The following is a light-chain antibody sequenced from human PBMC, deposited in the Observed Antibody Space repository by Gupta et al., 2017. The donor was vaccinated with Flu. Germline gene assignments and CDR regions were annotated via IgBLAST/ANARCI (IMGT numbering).Light chain of an antibody. CDR3: QQVNSYPYT. Sequence: PSFLSASIGEGVTITCRARQCISSYLGWYQQEVGKAPKLLIYAASTLQSGVPSRFSGSKSGREFTLTISSLRPEDFATYYCQQVNSYPYTFGQGTKLEIK. J-gene: IGKJ2*01. CDR2: AAS. V-gene: IGKV1-9*01. CDR1: QCISSY.